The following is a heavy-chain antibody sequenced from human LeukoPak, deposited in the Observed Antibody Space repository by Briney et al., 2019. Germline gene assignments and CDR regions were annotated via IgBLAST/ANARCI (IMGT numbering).Heavy chain of an antibody. CDR2: IYHSGST. CDR1: GGSISSSSYY. CDR3: ASGSGDSSGWYWYYFDY. V-gene: IGHV4-39*07. D-gene: IGHD6-19*01. Sequence: SETLSLTCTVSGGSISSSSYYWGWIRQPPGKGLEWIGYIYHSGSTYYNPSLKSRVTISVDRSKNQFSLKLSSVTAADTAVYYCASGSGDSSGWYWYYFDYWGQGTLVTVSS. J-gene: IGHJ4*02.